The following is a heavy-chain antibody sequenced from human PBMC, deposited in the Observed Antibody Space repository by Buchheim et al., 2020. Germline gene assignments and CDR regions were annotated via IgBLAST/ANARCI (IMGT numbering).Heavy chain of an antibody. CDR3: AKGGLYSSSWYEGY. Sequence: EVQLLESGGGLVQPGGSLRLSCAASEFIFSSYAMSWVRQTAGKGLEWVSVISGSGGSTYYADSVKGRFTISRDNSKNTLYLQMNSLRAEDTAVYYCAKGGLYSSSWYEGYWGQGTL. CDR2: ISGSGGST. J-gene: IGHJ4*02. V-gene: IGHV3-23*01. CDR1: EFIFSSYA. D-gene: IGHD6-13*01.